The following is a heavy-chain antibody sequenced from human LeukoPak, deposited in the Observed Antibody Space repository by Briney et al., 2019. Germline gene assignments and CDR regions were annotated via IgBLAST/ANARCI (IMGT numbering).Heavy chain of an antibody. D-gene: IGHD2/OR15-2a*01. CDR3: ARDNSRNEEGLTSWWFDP. J-gene: IGHJ5*02. CDR1: GYTFTNHY. V-gene: IGHV1-46*01. Sequence: ASVKVSCKASGYTFTNHYAHWVRQAPGQGLEWMGLINPTGGSTKYAQKFQGRLTLTRDTSTSTDYTELSSLRSEDTAVYYCARDNSRNEEGLTSWWFDPWGQGTLVTVSS. CDR2: INPTGGST.